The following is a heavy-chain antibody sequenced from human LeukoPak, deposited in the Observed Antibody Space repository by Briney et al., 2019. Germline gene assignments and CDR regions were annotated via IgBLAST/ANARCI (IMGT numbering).Heavy chain of an antibody. J-gene: IGHJ4*02. CDR1: GGSISRSSYY. V-gene: IGHV4-39*01. CDR2: IYFSGCT. D-gene: IGHD4-17*01. CDR3: ASLTTVRPGY. Sequence: SETLSLTCSVSGGSISRSSYYWGWIRQPPGKGLEWIGTIYFSGCTYYNPSLKSRVTISLDTSKNQFSLKLSSVTAADTAVYYCASLTTVRPGYWGQGTLVTVSS.